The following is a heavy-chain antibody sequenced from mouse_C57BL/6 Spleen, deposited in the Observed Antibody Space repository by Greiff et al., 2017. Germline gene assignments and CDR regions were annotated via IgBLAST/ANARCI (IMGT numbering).Heavy chain of an antibody. D-gene: IGHD1-1*02. V-gene: IGHV2-5*01. CDR2: LWRGGST. J-gene: IGHJ4*01. CDR1: GFSLTSYG. CDR3: AKNGGTFYAMDY. Sequence: VLRVESGPGLVQPSQSLSITCSVSGFSLTSYGVHWVRQSPGKGLEWLGVLWRGGSTDYNAACMSRLSITKDNSKSQVFFKMNSLQADDTAIYYCAKNGGTFYAMDYWGQGTSVTVSS.